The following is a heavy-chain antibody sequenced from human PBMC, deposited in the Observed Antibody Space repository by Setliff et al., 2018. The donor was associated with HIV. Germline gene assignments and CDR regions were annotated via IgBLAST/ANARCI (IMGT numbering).Heavy chain of an antibody. CDR1: GGSISSSY. D-gene: IGHD5-18*01. V-gene: IGHV4-59*01. CDR3: ARAGSYGWDY. Sequence: SETLSLTCTVSGGSISSSYWTWIRQPPGKGLEWIGYIYYSGGTNYSPSLKSRLTISVDTSKNQVSLKLSSVTAADTAVYYCARAGSYGWDYWGQGTLVTVSS. CDR2: IYYSGGT. J-gene: IGHJ4*02.